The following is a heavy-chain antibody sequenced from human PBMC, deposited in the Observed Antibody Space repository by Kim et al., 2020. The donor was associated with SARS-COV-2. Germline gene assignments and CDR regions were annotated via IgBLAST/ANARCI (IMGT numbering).Heavy chain of an antibody. V-gene: IGHV5-51*01. J-gene: IGHJ3*02. CDR3: ASRDIVVVPAARGDAFDI. CDR2: IYPGDSDT. Sequence: GESLKISCKGSGYSFTSYWIGWVRQMPGKGLEWMGIIYPGDSDTRYSPSFQGQVTISADKSISTAYLQWSSLKASDTAMYYCASRDIVVVPAARGDAFDIWGQGTMVTVSS. CDR1: GYSFTSYW. D-gene: IGHD2-2*01.